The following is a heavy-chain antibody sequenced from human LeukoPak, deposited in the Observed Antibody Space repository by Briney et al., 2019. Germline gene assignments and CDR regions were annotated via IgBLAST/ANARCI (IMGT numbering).Heavy chain of an antibody. D-gene: IGHD2-21*01. V-gene: IGHV1-69*13. CDR2: IIPIFGTA. Sequence: SVKVSFKASVGTFTSHAISWVRQAPGQGLEWMGGIIPIFGTAKYAQKFQGRVTITADESTSTAYMELSSLRSEDTAVYYCARDSSEFRSLIPHWGQGTLVTVSS. CDR3: ARDSSEFRSLIPH. CDR1: VGTFTSHA. J-gene: IGHJ1*01.